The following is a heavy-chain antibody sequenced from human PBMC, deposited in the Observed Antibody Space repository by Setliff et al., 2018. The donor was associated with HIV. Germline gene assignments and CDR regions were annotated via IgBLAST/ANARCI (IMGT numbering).Heavy chain of an antibody. V-gene: IGHV3-11*05. CDR1: GFTFSDYY. Sequence: KTGGSLRLSCAASGFTFSDYYMSWIRQAPGKGLEWVSYMSSSGSYTNYADSVKGRFTISRDNAKNSLYLQMSSLRADDTAVYYCVREWVADPWGQGTLVTVSS. D-gene: IGHD1-26*01. CDR3: VREWVADP. J-gene: IGHJ5*02. CDR2: MSSSGSYT.